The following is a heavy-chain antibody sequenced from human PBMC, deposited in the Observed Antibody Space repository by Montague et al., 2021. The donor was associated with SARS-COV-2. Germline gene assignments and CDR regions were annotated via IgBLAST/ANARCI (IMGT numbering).Heavy chain of an antibody. V-gene: IGHV4-39*01. CDR2: GDYSGST. Sequence: SETLSLTCTVSGGSIITSSYYWGWLRQPPGKGLEWIGSGDYSGSTSYXPSLTSRVTISVDTSKNQFSLKLTSVTAADTAVYYCARHVGRRPVGMACMDPWGQGTLVTVSS. J-gene: IGHJ5*01. CDR3: ARHVGRRPVGMACMDP. CDR1: GGSIITSSYY. D-gene: IGHD6-13*01.